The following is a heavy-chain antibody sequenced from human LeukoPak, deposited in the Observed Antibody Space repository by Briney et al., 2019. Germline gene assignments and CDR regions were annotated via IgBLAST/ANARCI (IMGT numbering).Heavy chain of an antibody. CDR2: IIPIFGPA. CDR1: GGTSSNYA. CDR3: AKERWEPPFYYYGMDV. V-gene: IGHV1-69*13. Sequence: SVKVSCQASGGTSSNYAIHWVRQAPGQGLEWKGGIIPIFGPANSAQKFQGRVTFTAGESTSTPSMELRSLTSEDTAVYYCAKERWEPPFYYYGMDVWGQGTTVIVSS. D-gene: IGHD1-26*01. J-gene: IGHJ6*02.